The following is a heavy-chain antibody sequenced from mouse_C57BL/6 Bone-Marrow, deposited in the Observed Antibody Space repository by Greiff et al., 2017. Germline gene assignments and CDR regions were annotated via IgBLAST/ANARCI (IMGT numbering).Heavy chain of an antibody. J-gene: IGHJ2*01. CDR3: ARRDGSSYGY. V-gene: IGHV1-52*01. CDR1: GYTFTSYW. D-gene: IGHD1-1*01. CDR2: IDPSDSET. Sequence: QVQLQQPGAELVRPGSSVKLSCKASGYTFTSYWMHWVKQRPIQGLEWIGNIDPSDSETHYNQKFKDKATLTVDKSSSTAYMQLSSLTSEDSAVYCCARRDGSSYGYWGQGTTLTVSS.